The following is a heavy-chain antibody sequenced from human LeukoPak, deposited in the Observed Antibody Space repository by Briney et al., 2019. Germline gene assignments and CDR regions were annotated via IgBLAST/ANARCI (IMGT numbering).Heavy chain of an antibody. V-gene: IGHV4-39*01. Sequence: SETLSLTCTVSGGSISSSNYYWAWIRQPPGKGLEWIGNIHYSGSTYYNASLNSRITMSIDTSKNRFSLKLSSVTAADTAVYYCARHGRYSGSYYSWFDPWGQGTLVTVSS. CDR2: IHYSGST. J-gene: IGHJ5*02. CDR3: ARHGRYSGSYYSWFDP. D-gene: IGHD1-26*01. CDR1: GGSISSSNYY.